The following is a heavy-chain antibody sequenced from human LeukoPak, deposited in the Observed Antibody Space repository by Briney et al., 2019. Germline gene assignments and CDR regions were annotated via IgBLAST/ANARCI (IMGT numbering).Heavy chain of an antibody. V-gene: IGHV3-48*01. CDR1: GFSFSNYA. Sequence: LSGGSLRLSCAASGFSFSNYAMNWVRQAPGKGLEWVSYISGSSAAIYYADSVEGRFTISRDKAKNSLYLQMNSLRAEDTAVYYCAGDPSRGYNYYSYMDVWGKGTTVTVSS. CDR3: AGDPSRGYNYYSYMDV. D-gene: IGHD6-13*01. CDR2: ISGSSAAI. J-gene: IGHJ6*03.